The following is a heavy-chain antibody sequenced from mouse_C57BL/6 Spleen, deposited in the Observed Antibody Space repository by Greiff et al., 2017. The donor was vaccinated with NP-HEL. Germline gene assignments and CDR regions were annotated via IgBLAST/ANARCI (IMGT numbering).Heavy chain of an antibody. CDR1: GYTFTSYW. CDR2: IHPSDRDT. CDR3: AIGGNWDDAMDY. D-gene: IGHD4-1*01. Sequence: VQLQQPGAELVKPGASVKVSCKASGYTFTSYWMHWVKQRPGQGLEWIGRIHPSDRDTNDNQKFKGKATLTVDKSSSTAYMQLSSLTSEDSAVYYCAIGGNWDDAMDYWGQGTSVTVSS. V-gene: IGHV1-74*01. J-gene: IGHJ4*01.